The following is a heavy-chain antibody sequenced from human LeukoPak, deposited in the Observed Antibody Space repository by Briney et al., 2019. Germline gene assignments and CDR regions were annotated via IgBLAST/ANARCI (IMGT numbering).Heavy chain of an antibody. D-gene: IGHD5-18*01. CDR3: ARHFHSAWFGF. CDR2: IYPGGSNG. V-gene: IGHV5-51*01. CDR1: GFDFTAYG. Sequence: AESLRISCQCSGFDFTAYGIAWVRPMPGKGLEWMGNIYPGGSNGRYSPSFQGQVTMSADKSITTVYLQWSSLKASDTAMYYCARHFHSAWFGFWGQGSLVTVSS. J-gene: IGHJ4*02.